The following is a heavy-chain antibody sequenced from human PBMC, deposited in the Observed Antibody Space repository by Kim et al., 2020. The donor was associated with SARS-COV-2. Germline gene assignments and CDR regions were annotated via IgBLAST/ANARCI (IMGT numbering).Heavy chain of an antibody. CDR3: ARRSSSYSWFDL. CDR2: VSPDSGNT. V-gene: IGHV1-18*01. CDR1: GYTFTSYG. D-gene: IGHD6-6*01. J-gene: IGHJ5*02. Sequence: ASVKVSCKASGYTFTSYGISWVRQAPGQGLEWMGWVSPDSGNTKYIQKVQGRVTMTTDPSTSTVYMELRSLRSDDTAGYYCARRSSSYSWFDLWGQGTL.